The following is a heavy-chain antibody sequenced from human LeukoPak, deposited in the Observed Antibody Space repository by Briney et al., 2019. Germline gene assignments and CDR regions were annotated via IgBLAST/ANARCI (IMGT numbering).Heavy chain of an antibody. CDR1: VFALSDFY. V-gene: IGHV3-11*01. CDR2: ISNSGSTL. D-gene: IGHD2-21*01. CDR3: ARDALVSYDY. J-gene: IGHJ4*02. Sequence: RGSLRLSCAASVFALSDFYMLSIRQAPAEGLEWISYISNSGSTLYYADSVKGRFIISRDNDKNLLYLQMNRLRVDDTAVYYCARDALVSYDYWGQGTLVTVFS.